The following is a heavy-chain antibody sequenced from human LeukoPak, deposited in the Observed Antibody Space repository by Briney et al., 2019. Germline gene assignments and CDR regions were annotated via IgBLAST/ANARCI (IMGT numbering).Heavy chain of an antibody. CDR1: GYTLTELS. V-gene: IGHV1-24*01. CDR2: FDPEDGET. CDR3: ATAPISYYYDSSGYNWFDP. J-gene: IGHJ5*02. D-gene: IGHD3-22*01. Sequence: VASVKVSCKVSGYTLTELSMHWVLQAPGKGLEWMGGFDPEDGETIYAQKFQGRVTMTEDTSTDTAYMELSSLRSEDTAVYYCATAPISYYYDSSGYNWFDPWGQGTLVTVSS.